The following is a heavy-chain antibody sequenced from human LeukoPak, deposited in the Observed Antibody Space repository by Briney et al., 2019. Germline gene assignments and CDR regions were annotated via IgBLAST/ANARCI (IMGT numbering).Heavy chain of an antibody. Sequence: SETLSLSCTVSGGSISTSDYNWGWMRQPPGKGPEWIGTIYHSGSTHYNPSLESRITISIDTSKNQFSLKLSSVTAADTAEYFCARHRQSWGTNWPPDALDFWGRGTMLTVSS. J-gene: IGHJ3*01. D-gene: IGHD1-1*01. CDR1: GGSISTSDYN. CDR2: IYHSGST. V-gene: IGHV4-39*01. CDR3: ARHRQSWGTNWPPDALDF.